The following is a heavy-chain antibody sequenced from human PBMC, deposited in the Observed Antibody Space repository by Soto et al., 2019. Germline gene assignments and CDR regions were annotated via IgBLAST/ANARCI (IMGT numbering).Heavy chain of an antibody. Sequence: ASVKVSCKASGYTFTSYDINWVRQATGQGLEWMGWMNPNSGNTGYAQKFQGGVTMTRNTSISTAYMELSSLRSEDTAVYYCARGQRDCGGDCYHDYWGQGTLVTVSS. CDR3: ARGQRDCGGDCYHDY. CDR2: MNPNSGNT. J-gene: IGHJ4*02. V-gene: IGHV1-8*01. CDR1: GYTFTSYD. D-gene: IGHD2-21*02.